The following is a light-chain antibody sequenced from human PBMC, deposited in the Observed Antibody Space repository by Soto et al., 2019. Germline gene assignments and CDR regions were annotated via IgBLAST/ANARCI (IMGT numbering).Light chain of an antibody. CDR1: SSDVGGYNY. CDR3: AAWDDSLNGRV. V-gene: IGLV2-8*01. J-gene: IGLJ1*01. CDR2: EVN. Sequence: QSALTQPPSASGSPGQSVAISCTGTSSDVGGYNYVSWYQQHPGKAPKLMIYEVNKRPSGVPDRFSGSKSGTSASLAISGLQSEDEADYYCAAWDDSLNGRVFGTGTKLTVL.